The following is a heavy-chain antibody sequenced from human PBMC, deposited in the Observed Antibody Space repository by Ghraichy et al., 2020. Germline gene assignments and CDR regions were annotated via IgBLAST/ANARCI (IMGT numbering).Heavy chain of an antibody. Sequence: GESLNISCAASGFTFSSYSMHWVRQAPGKGLEWVSSLSSKGHFLYYADSVNGRFTISRDNAKNSLYLQINSLTAEDSAVYYCARERLYFYDGSGHYYFDWWGQGTLVTVSS. J-gene: IGHJ4*02. CDR2: LSSKGHFL. CDR3: ARERLYFYDGSGHYYFDW. V-gene: IGHV3-21*01. CDR1: GFTFSSYS. D-gene: IGHD3-22*01.